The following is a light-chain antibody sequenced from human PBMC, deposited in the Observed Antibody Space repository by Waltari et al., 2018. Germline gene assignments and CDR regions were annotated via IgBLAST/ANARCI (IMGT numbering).Light chain of an antibody. CDR3: QQYGSSPT. J-gene: IGKJ2*01. V-gene: IGKV3-20*01. Sequence: EIVLTQSPGTLSLSPGERATLSCRASQRVSSSYLAWYQQKPGPAPRLLIYGASSRATGIPDRFSGSGSGTDFTLTISRLEPEDFAVYYCQQYGSSPTFGQGTKLEIK. CDR1: QRVSSSY. CDR2: GAS.